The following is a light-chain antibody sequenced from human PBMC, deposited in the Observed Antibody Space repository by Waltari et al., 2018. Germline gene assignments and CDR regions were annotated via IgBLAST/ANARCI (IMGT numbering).Light chain of an antibody. V-gene: IGLV1-44*01. CDR1: NSNIGSNT. CDR2: SND. CDR3: ATWDDRLTGVV. Sequence: QSVLTQPPSASGTPGQRVTIPCSGSNSNIGSNTVNWYQQVPGTAPKLLIYSNDQRPSGVPDRFSGSKSGTSASLAISGLQSEDDADYYCATWDDRLTGVVFGGGTKVTVL. J-gene: IGLJ2*01.